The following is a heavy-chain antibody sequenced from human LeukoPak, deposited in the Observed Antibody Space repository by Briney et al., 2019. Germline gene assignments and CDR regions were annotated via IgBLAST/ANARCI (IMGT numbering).Heavy chain of an antibody. J-gene: IGHJ5*02. CDR3: ARGGVGVNPFDP. V-gene: IGHV4-59*01. CDR1: GDSITSSY. Sequence: SETLSLTCTVSGDSITSSYWSRIRQSPGTGLEWIGYIFHSGPTLYNPSLSSRVSMSVDTSRNQVSLKLTSVTAADTAVYYCARGGVGVNPFDPWGQGTLVTVSS. CDR2: IFHSGPT. D-gene: IGHD3-22*01.